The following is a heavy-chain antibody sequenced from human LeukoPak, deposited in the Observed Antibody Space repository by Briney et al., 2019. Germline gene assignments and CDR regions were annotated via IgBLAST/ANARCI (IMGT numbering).Heavy chain of an antibody. CDR2: INAGNGNT. Sequence: ASVKVSCKASGYTFTSYAMQWVRQAPGQRLEWMGWINAGNGNTKYSQKFQGRVTITRDTSASTAYMELSSLRSEDTAVYYCAREGLYGDYAYWGQGTLVTVSS. V-gene: IGHV1-3*01. CDR3: AREGLYGDYAY. J-gene: IGHJ4*02. CDR1: GYTFTSYA. D-gene: IGHD4-17*01.